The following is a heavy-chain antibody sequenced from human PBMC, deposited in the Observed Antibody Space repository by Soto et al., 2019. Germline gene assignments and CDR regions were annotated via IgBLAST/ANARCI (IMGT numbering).Heavy chain of an antibody. V-gene: IGHV4-34*01. D-gene: IGHD3-10*01. CDR1: GGSFSGYQ. Sequence: QVQLQQWGAGLLKPSETLSLTCAVYGGSFSGYQWTWIRKPPGKGLEWMGEINDSGNINYNPSLKSRVTILVDTAKKQVSLKLSSVTAADTAVYYCARGLILWFGELSRRGGYYYDMDVWGKGTTVTVSS. CDR2: INDSGNI. CDR3: ARGLILWFGELSRRGGYYYDMDV. J-gene: IGHJ6*03.